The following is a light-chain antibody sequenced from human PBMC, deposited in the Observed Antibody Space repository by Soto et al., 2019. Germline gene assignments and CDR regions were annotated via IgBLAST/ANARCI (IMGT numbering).Light chain of an antibody. CDR1: SSDVGAYKY. CDR2: EVS. V-gene: IGLV2-8*01. Sequence: QSALTQPPSESGSPGQSVTISCTGTSSDVGAYKYVSWYQQYPGKAPKLMIYEVSKRPSGVPDRFSGSKSGNTASLTVSGLQAEDEADYYCTSYVGSNIWVFGGGTQLTVL. CDR3: TSYVGSNIWV. J-gene: IGLJ3*02.